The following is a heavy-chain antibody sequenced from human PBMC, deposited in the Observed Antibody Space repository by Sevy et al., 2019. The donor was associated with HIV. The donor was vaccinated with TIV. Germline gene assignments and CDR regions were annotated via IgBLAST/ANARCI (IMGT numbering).Heavy chain of an antibody. Sequence: SETLSLTCTVSGGSISSGDYYWSWIRQPPGKGLEWIGYIYYSGSTYYNPSLKSRVTISVDTSKNQFSLKLSSVTAAGTAVYYCARDSYYDILTGYYPSGMDVWGQGTTVTVSS. V-gene: IGHV4-30-4*01. CDR1: GGSISSGDYY. CDR2: IYYSGST. J-gene: IGHJ6*02. D-gene: IGHD3-9*01. CDR3: ARDSYYDILTGYYPSGMDV.